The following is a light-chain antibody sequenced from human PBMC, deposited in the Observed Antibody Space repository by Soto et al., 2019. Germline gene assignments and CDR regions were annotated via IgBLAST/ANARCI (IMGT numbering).Light chain of an antibody. CDR3: SSYTSSSPWV. CDR2: EVS. Sequence: QSALTQPASVSGSPGQSITISCTGTSSDVGGYNYVSWYQQHPGKAPKIMIYEVSNRPSGVFNRFSGSKSGNTAALTISGRQAEDEADYYRSSYTSSSPWVFGGGTKVTVL. J-gene: IGLJ3*02. V-gene: IGLV2-14*01. CDR1: SSDVGGYNY.